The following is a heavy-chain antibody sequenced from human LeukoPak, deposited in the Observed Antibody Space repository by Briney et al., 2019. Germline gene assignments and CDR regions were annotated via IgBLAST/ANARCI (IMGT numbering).Heavy chain of an antibody. D-gene: IGHD3-9*01. CDR3: ARRRYFDWLYFDY. CDR1: GGTFSSYA. V-gene: IGHV1-69*13. CDR2: IIPIFGTA. Sequence: SVKVSCKASGGTFSSYAISWVRQAPGKGLEWMGGIIPIFGTANYAQKFQGRVTITADESTSTAYMELSSLRSEDTAVYYCARRRYFDWLYFDYWGQGTLVTVSS. J-gene: IGHJ4*02.